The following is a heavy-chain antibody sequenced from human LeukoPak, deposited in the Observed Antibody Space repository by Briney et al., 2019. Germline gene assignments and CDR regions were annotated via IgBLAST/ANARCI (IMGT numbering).Heavy chain of an antibody. CDR1: GGSFSGYY. V-gene: IGHV4-34*01. CDR3: ARLSPPARIVGATGGPDY. CDR2: INHSGST. D-gene: IGHD1-26*01. J-gene: IGHJ4*02. Sequence: SETLSLTCAVYGGSFSGYYWSWIRQPPGKGLEWIGEINHSGSTNYNPSLKSRVTISVDTSKNQFSLKLSSVTAADTAVYYCARLSPPARIVGATGGPDYWGQGTLVTVSS.